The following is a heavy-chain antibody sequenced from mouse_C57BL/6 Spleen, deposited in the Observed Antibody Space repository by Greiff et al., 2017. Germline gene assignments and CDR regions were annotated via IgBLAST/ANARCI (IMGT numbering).Heavy chain of an antibody. J-gene: IGHJ2*01. CDR2: IYPRSGNT. D-gene: IGHD4-1*01. CDR1: GYTFTSYG. Sequence: QVRLQQSGAELARPGASVKLSCKASGYTFTSYGISWVKQRTGQGLEWSGEIYPRSGNTYYNEKFKGKATLPADKSASTAYMELRSLTSEDSAVYFCASLGIIYWGQGTTLTVSS. V-gene: IGHV1-81*01. CDR3: ASLGIIY.